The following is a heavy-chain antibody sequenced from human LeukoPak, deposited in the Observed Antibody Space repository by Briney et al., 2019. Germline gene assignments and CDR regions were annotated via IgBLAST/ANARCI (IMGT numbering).Heavy chain of an antibody. J-gene: IGHJ4*02. CDR3: ARAVLRCLDKKEYYFDY. V-gene: IGHV1-69*05. CDR2: IIPIGGTA. Sequence: ASVKVSCKASGGTFSSYAISWVRQAPGQGLEWMGGIIPIGGTANYAQKFQGRVTITTDASTSTAYMELSSLRSEDTAVYYCARAVLRCLDKKEYYFDYWGQGTLVTVSS. CDR1: GGTFSSYA. D-gene: IGHD3-3*01.